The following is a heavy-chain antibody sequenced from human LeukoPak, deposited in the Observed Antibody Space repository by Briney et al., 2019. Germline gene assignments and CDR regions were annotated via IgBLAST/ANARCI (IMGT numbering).Heavy chain of an antibody. CDR3: AGLWQVAATDF. Sequence: QTGGSLRLSCAASGFTLSRCWMSWVRQAPGKGLEWVANIKQDGSEKFYVDSVKGRFTISRDNAENSLYLQMNSLRAEDTAVYYCAGLWQVAATDFWGQGTLVTVSS. D-gene: IGHD6-19*01. J-gene: IGHJ4*02. CDR1: GFTLSRCW. CDR2: IKQDGSEK. V-gene: IGHV3-7*01.